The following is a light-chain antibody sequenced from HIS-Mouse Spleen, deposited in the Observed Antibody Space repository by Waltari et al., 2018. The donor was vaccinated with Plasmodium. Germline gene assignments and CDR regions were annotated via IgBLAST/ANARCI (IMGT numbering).Light chain of an antibody. CDR2: QES. CDR1: KLGEQY. V-gene: IGLV3-1*01. Sequence: SYELTQPPSVSVSPGQTASIPCSGAKLGEQYACWYQPKPGQSPARVIYQESKRPSGIPERFSGSNSGNTATLTISGTQAMDEADYYCQAWDSSTAVFGGGTKLTVL. J-gene: IGLJ3*02. CDR3: QAWDSSTAV.